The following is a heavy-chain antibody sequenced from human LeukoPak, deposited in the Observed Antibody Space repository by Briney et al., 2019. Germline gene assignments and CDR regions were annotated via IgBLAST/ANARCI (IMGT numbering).Heavy chain of an antibody. CDR2: ISYDGSNK. V-gene: IGHV3-30*04. D-gene: IGHD2-15*01. J-gene: IGHJ1*01. CDR1: GVTFSSYA. CDR3: ARPYCSGGSCWGYFQH. Sequence: GRSLRLSCAASGVTFSSYAMHWVRQAPGKGLEWVAVISYDGSNKYYADSVKGRFTISRDNSKNTLYLQMNSLRAEDTAVYYCARPYCSGGSCWGYFQHWGQGTLVTVSS.